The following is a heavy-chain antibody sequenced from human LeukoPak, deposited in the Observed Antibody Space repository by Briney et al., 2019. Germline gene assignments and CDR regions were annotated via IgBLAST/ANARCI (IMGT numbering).Heavy chain of an antibody. CDR2: ISYDGSNK. D-gene: IGHD6-19*01. CDR3: AKVERGYSSL. CDR1: GFTFSSYG. Sequence: GGSLRLSCAASGFTFSSYGMRWVRQAPGKGLEWVAVISYDGSNKYYADSVKGRFTISRDNSKNTLYLQMNSLRAEDTAVYYCAKVERGYSSLWGQGTLVTVSS. J-gene: IGHJ4*02. V-gene: IGHV3-30*18.